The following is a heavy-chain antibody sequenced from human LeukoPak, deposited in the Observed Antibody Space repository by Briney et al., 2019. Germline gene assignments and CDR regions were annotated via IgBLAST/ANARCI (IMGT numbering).Heavy chain of an antibody. D-gene: IGHD5-18*01. CDR1: GYSFTSYW. CDR2: IYPGDSDT. J-gene: IGHJ6*04. CDR3: ARTETAEHYYYYGMDV. V-gene: IGHV5-51*01. Sequence: ESLKISCKGSGYSFTSYWIGWVRQMPGKGLEWMGIIYPGDSDTRYSPSFQGQVTISADKSISTAYLQWSSLKASDTAMYYCARTETAEHYYYYGMDVWGKGTTVTVSS.